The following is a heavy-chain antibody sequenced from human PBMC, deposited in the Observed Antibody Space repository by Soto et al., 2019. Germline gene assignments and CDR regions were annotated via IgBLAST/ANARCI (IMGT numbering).Heavy chain of an antibody. Sequence: HPGGSLRLSCAASGFTFSSYAMSWVRQAPGKGLEWVSAISGSGGSTYYADSVKGRFTISRDNSKNTLYLQMNSLRAEDTAVYYCAKAPGYYDSSGYYFDYWGQGTLVTVSS. CDR2: ISGSGGST. CDR1: GFTFSSYA. CDR3: AKAPGYYDSSGYYFDY. D-gene: IGHD3-22*01. J-gene: IGHJ4*02. V-gene: IGHV3-23*01.